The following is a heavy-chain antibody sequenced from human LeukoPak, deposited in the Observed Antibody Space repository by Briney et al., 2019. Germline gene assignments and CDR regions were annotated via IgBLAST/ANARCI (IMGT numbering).Heavy chain of an antibody. CDR2: IYYSGST. J-gene: IGHJ5*02. V-gene: IGHV4-31*03. D-gene: IGHD6-13*01. CDR1: GGSISSGGYY. Sequence: SETLSLTCTVSGGSISSGGYYWSWIRQHPGKGLEWIGYIYYSGSTYYNPSLKSRVTISVDTSKNQFSLKLSSVTAADTAVYYCARANFPAAGMGTNWFDPWGQGTLVTVSS. CDR3: ARANFPAAGMGTNWFDP.